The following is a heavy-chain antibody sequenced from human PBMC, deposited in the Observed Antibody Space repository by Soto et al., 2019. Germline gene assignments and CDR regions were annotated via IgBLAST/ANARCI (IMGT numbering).Heavy chain of an antibody. J-gene: IGHJ6*03. CDR2: IYYSGST. Sequence: QLQLQESGPGLVKPSETLSLTCTVSGGSISSSSYYWGWIRQPPGKGLEWIGSIYYSGSTYYNPSLKSRVTISVDTSKNQFSLKLSSVTAADTAVYYCARHRMITFGGAIVPGYYMDVWGKGTTVTVSS. CDR3: ARHRMITFGGAIVPGYYMDV. V-gene: IGHV4-39*01. D-gene: IGHD3-16*02. CDR1: GGSISSSSYY.